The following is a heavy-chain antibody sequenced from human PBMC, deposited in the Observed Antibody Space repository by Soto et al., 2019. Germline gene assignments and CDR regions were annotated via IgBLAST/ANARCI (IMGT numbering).Heavy chain of an antibody. Sequence: ASVKVSCKASGYTFTSYGISWVRQAPGQGLEWMGWISAYNGNTNYAQKLQGRVTMTTDTSTSTAYMELRSLRSDDTAVYYCAHDLGYCSSTSCSEDAFDIWGQGTMVTVSS. CDR3: AHDLGYCSSTSCSEDAFDI. J-gene: IGHJ3*02. CDR1: GYTFTSYG. V-gene: IGHV1-18*01. D-gene: IGHD2-2*01. CDR2: ISAYNGNT.